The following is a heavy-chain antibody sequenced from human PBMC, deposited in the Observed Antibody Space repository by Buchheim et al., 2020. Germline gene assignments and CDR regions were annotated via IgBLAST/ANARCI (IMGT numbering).Heavy chain of an antibody. CDR2: IWYDGSNK. CDR3: ARDEVRIGAGHFDY. V-gene: IGHV3-33*01. D-gene: IGHD4/OR15-4a*01. CDR1: GFTFSSSG. J-gene: IGHJ4*02. Sequence: QVQLVESGGGVVQPGRPLRLSCAASGFTFSSSGMHWVRQAPGKGLEWVAVIWYDGSNKYYADSVKGRFTISRDNSKNTLYLQMNSLRAEDTAVYSCARDEVRIGAGHFDYWGQGTL.